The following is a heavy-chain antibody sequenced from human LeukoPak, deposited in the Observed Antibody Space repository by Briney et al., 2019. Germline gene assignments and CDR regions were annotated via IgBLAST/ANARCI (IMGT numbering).Heavy chain of an antibody. Sequence: PGGSLRLSCAASGFTFSSYSMNWVRQAPGKGLEWVSSISSSSSYIYYADSVKGRFTISRDNAKNSLYLQMNSLRAEDTAVYYCARDSIVGAHFDYWGQGTLVTVSS. D-gene: IGHD1-26*01. CDR3: ARDSIVGAHFDY. V-gene: IGHV3-21*01. J-gene: IGHJ4*02. CDR1: GFTFSSYS. CDR2: ISSSSSYI.